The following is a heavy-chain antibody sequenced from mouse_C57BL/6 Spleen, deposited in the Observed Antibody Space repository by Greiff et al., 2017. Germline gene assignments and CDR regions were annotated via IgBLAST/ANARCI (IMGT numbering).Heavy chain of an antibody. V-gene: IGHV1-69*01. J-gene: IGHJ2*01. CDR1: GYTFTSYW. CDR3: ARGESVDY. CDR2: IDPSDSYT. Sequence: QVQLKQPGAELVMPGASVKLSCKASGYTFTSYWMHWVKQRPGQGLEWIGEIDPSDSYTNYNQKFKGKSTLTVDKSSSTAYMQLSSLTSEDSAVYYCARGESVDYWGQGTTRTVSS.